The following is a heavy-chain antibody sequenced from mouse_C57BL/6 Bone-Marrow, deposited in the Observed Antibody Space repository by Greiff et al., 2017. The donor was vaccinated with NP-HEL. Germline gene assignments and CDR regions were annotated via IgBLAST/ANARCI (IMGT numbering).Heavy chain of an antibody. D-gene: IGHD2-4*01. CDR1: GFTFSDYG. CDR2: ISNLAYSI. CDR3: ARHDYDGNWFAY. Sequence: EVKVVESGGGLVQPGGSLKLSCAASGFTFSDYGMAWVRQAPRKGPEWVAFISNLAYSIYYADTVTGRFTISRENAKNTLYLEMSSLRSEDTAMYYCARHDYDGNWFAYWGQGTLVTVSA. J-gene: IGHJ3*01. V-gene: IGHV5-15*01.